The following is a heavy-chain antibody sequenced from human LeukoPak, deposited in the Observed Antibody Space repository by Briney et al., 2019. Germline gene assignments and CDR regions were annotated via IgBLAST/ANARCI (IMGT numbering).Heavy chain of an antibody. D-gene: IGHD3-3*01. CDR2: IYYSGST. J-gene: IGHJ3*02. CDR3: ARDQDFNAFDI. CDR1: GGSISSYY. Sequence: PSETLSLTCTVSGGSISSYYWSWIRQPPGKGLEWIGYIYYSGSTNYNPSLTSRVTISVDTSKNQFSLKLSSVTAADTAVYYCARDQDFNAFDIWGQGTMVTVSS. V-gene: IGHV4-59*01.